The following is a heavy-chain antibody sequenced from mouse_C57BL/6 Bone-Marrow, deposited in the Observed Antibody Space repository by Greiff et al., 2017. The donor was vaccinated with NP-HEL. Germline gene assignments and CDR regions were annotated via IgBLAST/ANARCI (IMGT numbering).Heavy chain of an antibody. V-gene: IGHV5-6*01. Sequence: EVKLVESGGDLVKPGGSLKLSCAASGFTFSSYGMSLVRQTPNKRLEWVATISNGGSYPYYPDSVKGRFTISRDNAKNTLYLQMSSLNSEDTAMYYCARAFITTADYWGQGTTLTVSS. CDR1: GFTFSSYG. J-gene: IGHJ2*01. CDR2: ISNGGSYP. CDR3: ARAFITTADY. D-gene: IGHD1-1*01.